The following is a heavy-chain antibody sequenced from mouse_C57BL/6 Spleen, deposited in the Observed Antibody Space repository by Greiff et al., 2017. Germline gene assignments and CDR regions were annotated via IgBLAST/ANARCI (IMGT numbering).Heavy chain of an antibody. D-gene: IGHD1-1*01. CDR1: GFTFSDYY. J-gene: IGHJ1*03. CDR3: ARNYYGSSYWYFDV. CDR2: ISNGGGST. Sequence: EVKLVESGGGLVQPGGSLKLSCAASGFTFSDYYMYWVRQTPEKRLEWVAYISNGGGSTYYPDTVKGRFTISRDNAKNTLYLQMSRLTTEDTAMYYGARNYYGSSYWYFDVWGTGTTLTVSS. V-gene: IGHV5-12*01.